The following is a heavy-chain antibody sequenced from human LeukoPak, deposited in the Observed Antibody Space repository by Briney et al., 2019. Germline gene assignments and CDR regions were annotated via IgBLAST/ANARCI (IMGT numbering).Heavy chain of an antibody. V-gene: IGHV1-2*02. J-gene: IGHJ4*02. CDR3: ARVRNSKQWLPPFGY. D-gene: IGHD6-19*01. CDR1: GYTFTGYY. Sequence: EASVKASCKASGYTFTGYYMHWVRQAPGQGLEWMGWINPNSGGTNYAQKFQGRVTMTRDTSISTAYMELSRLRSDDTAVYYCARVRNSKQWLPPFGYWGQGTLVTVSS. CDR2: INPNSGGT.